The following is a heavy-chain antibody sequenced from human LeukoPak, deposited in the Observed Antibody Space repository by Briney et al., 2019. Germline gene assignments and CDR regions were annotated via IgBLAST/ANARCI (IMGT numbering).Heavy chain of an antibody. J-gene: IGHJ4*02. Sequence: PSETLSLTCTLSVDSISSYYWSWIRQPPREALEWSGYNYTSVGTNYIPSLKGRVTISIDTSMNQFSLKLSFVTAADSAVHYCASLSRLSTPHDRYYLDYWGQGTLVTVSS. CDR3: ASLSRLSTPHDRYYLDY. CDR2: NYTSVGT. V-gene: IGHV4-4*09. D-gene: IGHD3-16*02. CDR1: VDSISSYY.